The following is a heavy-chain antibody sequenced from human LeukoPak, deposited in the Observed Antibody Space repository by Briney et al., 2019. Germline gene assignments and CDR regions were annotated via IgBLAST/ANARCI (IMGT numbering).Heavy chain of an antibody. J-gene: IGHJ6*02. Sequence: SETLSLTCTVSGGSISSSSYYWGWIRQPPGKGLEWIGSIYYSGSTYYNPSLKSRVTISVDTSKNLFSLKLSSVTAADTAVYYCASQVLRFHYYYYGMDVWGQGTTVTVSS. D-gene: IGHD3-3*01. CDR3: ASQVLRFHYYYYGMDV. V-gene: IGHV4-39*01. CDR1: GGSISSSSYY. CDR2: IYYSGST.